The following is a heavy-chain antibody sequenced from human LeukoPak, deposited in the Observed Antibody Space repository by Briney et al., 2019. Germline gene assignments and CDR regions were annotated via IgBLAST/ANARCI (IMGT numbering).Heavy chain of an antibody. D-gene: IGHD1-26*01. CDR1: GDSITNYY. V-gene: IGHV4-4*07. CDR3: ARDSGSYSDY. Sequence: PSETLSLTCTVSGDSITNYYWNWIRQPAGKGLEWIGRIHTSGTTNHNPSLKSRVTMSVDTSMNQFSLKLSSVTAADTAVYYCARDSGSYSDYWGQGTLVTVSS. J-gene: IGHJ4*02. CDR2: IHTSGTT.